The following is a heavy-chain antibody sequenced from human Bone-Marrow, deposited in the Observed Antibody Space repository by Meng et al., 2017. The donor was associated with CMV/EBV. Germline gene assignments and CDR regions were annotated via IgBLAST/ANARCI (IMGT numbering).Heavy chain of an antibody. CDR1: GGSISSNTYY. J-gene: IGHJ5*02. Sequence: SETLSLTCTVSGGSISSNTYYWGWIRQPPGKGLEWIGSVSYTGSTYYNPSLKSRVTISIDTSNNQFSLKLSSVTAADTAVYYCARQSKLPPISATCRCLFSPLGQGTLVTVSS. CDR3: ARQSKLPPISATCRCLFSP. D-gene: IGHD6-13*01. V-gene: IGHV4-39*07. CDR2: VSYTGST.